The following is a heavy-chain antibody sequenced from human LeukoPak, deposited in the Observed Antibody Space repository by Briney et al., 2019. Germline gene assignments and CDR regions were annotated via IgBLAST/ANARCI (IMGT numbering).Heavy chain of an antibody. V-gene: IGHV3-30-3*01. J-gene: IGHJ4*02. D-gene: IGHD3-22*01. CDR2: ISYDGSNK. Sequence: GRSLRLSCAASGFTFSSYAMHWVRQAPGKGLEWVAVISYDGSNKYYADSVKGRFTISRDNSKNTLYLQMNSLRAEDTAVYYCARVKVTYYYDSSGYPDYWGQGTLVTVSS. CDR3: ARVKVTYYYDSSGYPDY. CDR1: GFTFSSYA.